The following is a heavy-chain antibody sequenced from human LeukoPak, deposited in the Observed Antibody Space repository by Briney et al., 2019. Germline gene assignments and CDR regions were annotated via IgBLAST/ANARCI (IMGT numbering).Heavy chain of an antibody. V-gene: IGHV4-39*01. D-gene: IGHD1-26*01. J-gene: IGHJ4*02. CDR3: ARGRPYSGGYHLDY. CDR2: IYYSGST. CDR1: GDSTSSDNYY. Sequence: SETLSLTCTVSGDSTSSDNYYGGWVRQPPGKGLEWIGNIYYSGSTYYNPSLKSRVAMSVDTSKNQFSLKLNSVTAADTAVYYCARGRPYSGGYHLDYWGQGTLVTVSS.